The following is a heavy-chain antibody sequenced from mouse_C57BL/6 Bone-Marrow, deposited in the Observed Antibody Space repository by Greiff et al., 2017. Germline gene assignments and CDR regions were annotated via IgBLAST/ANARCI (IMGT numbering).Heavy chain of an antibody. V-gene: IGHV1-69*01. CDR1: GYTFTSSW. J-gene: IGHJ3*01. D-gene: IGHD2-4*01. CDR2: IDPSDSYT. Sequence: QVQLKQPGAELVMPGASVKLSCKASGYTFTSSWMHWVKQRPGQGLEWIGEIDPSDSYTNYNQKFKGKSTLTVDKSSSTAYMQLSSLTSEDSAVYYCARVGLRRLFAYWGQGTLVTVSA. CDR3: ARVGLRRLFAY.